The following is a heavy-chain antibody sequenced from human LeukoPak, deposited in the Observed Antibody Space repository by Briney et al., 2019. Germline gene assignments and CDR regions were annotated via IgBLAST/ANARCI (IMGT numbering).Heavy chain of an antibody. J-gene: IGHJ4*02. CDR1: GGSFSGYY. V-gene: IGHV4-34*01. CDR3: GRGVPFDY. CDR2: INHSGST. Sequence: PSETLSLTCAVYGGSFSGYYWSWIRQPPGKGLEWIGEINHSGSTNYNPSLKSRVTISVDTSKNQFSLKLSSVTAPDTAVHYCGRGVPFDYWGQGNLVTVSS. D-gene: IGHD3-10*02.